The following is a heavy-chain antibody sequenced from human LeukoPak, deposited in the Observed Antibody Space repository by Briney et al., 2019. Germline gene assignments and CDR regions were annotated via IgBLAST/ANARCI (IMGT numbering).Heavy chain of an antibody. CDR3: ARGSSLVEY. CDR2: IYLADSDT. J-gene: IGHJ4*02. V-gene: IGHV5-51*01. Sequence: GESLKISCKGSGYSFATHWIGWVRQMPGKGLDWMGIIYLADSDTRYSPSFQGQVTISADNSISTAYLQWNSLKAADTAMYYCARGSSLVEYWGQGSLVTVSS. CDR1: GYSFATHW.